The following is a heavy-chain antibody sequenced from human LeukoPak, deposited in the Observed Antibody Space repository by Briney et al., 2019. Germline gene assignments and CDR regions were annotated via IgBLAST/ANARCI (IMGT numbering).Heavy chain of an antibody. CDR2: INHSGST. CDR1: DGSISSRNYY. CDR3: ARAPYDYVWGSYRYTGGDYFDY. J-gene: IGHJ4*02. D-gene: IGHD3-16*02. Sequence: SETLSLSCTVSDGSISSRNYYWGWIRQPPGKGLEWIGEINHSGSTNYNPSLKSRVTISVDTSKNQFSLKLSSVTAADTAVYYCARAPYDYVWGSYRYTGGDYFDYWGQGTLVTVSS. V-gene: IGHV4-39*07.